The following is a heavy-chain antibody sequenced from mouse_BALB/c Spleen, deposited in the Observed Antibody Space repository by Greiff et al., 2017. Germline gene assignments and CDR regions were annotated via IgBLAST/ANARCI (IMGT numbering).Heavy chain of an antibody. D-gene: IGHD2-4*01. J-gene: IGHJ3*01. V-gene: IGHV1-80*01. CDR1: GYAFSSYW. CDR2: IYPGDGDT. Sequence: VMLVESGAELVRPGSSVKISCKASGYAFSSYWMNWVKQRPGQGLEWIGQIYPGDGDTNYNGKFKGKATLTADKSSSTAYMQLSSLTSEDSAVYFCARGNDYDEGAFAYWGQGTLVTVSA. CDR3: ARGNDYDEGAFAY.